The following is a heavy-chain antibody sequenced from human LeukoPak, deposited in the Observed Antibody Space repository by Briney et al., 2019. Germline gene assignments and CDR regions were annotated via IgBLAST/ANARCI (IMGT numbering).Heavy chain of an antibody. D-gene: IGHD2-21*02. CDR3: TTDTFGSRDA. CDR2: INEDGSST. V-gene: IGHV3-74*01. CDR1: GYTFSRYW. Sequence: GGSLRLSCAASGYTFSRYWMHWVRQGPGKGLVWVSRINEDGSSTSYAESVRGRFTISRDNAKNTLYLQMNSLRAEDAAVYYCTTDTFGSRDAWGQGTLVTVSS. J-gene: IGHJ4*02.